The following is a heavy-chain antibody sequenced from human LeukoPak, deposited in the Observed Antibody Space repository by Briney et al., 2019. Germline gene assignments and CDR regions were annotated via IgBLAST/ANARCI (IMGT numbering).Heavy chain of an antibody. CDR1: GFTFSSYV. CDR3: AKETSSGNFVTIDC. Sequence: GGSLRLSCAASGFTFSSYVMSWVRQAPGKGLEWVSAITGAGGGTNYADSVKGRFTISRDNSKNILYLQMNSLRAEDTAVYYCAKETSSGNFVTIDCWGQGTLVTVSS. V-gene: IGHV3-23*01. J-gene: IGHJ4*02. D-gene: IGHD1-26*01. CDR2: ITGAGGGT.